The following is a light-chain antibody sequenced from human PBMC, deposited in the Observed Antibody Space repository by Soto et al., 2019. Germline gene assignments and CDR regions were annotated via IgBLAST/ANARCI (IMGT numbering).Light chain of an antibody. J-gene: IGLJ2*01. CDR2: ANN. Sequence: QSVLTQPPSVAGAPGQRVTISCTGSSSKIGAGYDVHWYQQLPGTAPKVLIYANNNRPSGVPDRFSGSKSGTSASLANTGLHAEDEADYYCHAYGVSLSGQVFGGGTKLTVL. V-gene: IGLV1-40*01. CDR3: HAYGVSLSGQV. CDR1: SSKIGAGYD.